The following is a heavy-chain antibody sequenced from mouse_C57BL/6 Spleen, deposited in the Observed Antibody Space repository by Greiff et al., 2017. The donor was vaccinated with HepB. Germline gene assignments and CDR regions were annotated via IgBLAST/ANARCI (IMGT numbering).Heavy chain of an antibody. CDR1: GYAFTNYL. CDR3: ARDSSGYVEAMDY. Sequence: VQLVESGAELVRPGTSVKVSCKASGYAFTNYLIEWVKQRPGQGLEWIGVINPGSGGTNYNEKFKGKATLTADKSSSTAYMQLSSLTSEDSAVYFCARDSSGYVEAMDYWGQGTSVTVSS. V-gene: IGHV1-54*01. D-gene: IGHD3-2*02. CDR2: INPGSGGT. J-gene: IGHJ4*01.